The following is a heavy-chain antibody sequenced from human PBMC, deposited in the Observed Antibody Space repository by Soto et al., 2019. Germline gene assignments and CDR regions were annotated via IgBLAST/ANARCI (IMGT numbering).Heavy chain of an antibody. CDR2: IFHSGST. J-gene: IGHJ5*02. Sequence: PSETLSLTSAVSGGNIRSNNWWSWVRQPPGKGLEWIGEIFHSGSTNYNPSLKTRVTISVDRSKNQFSLKLSSVTAADTAVYYCARVPGPWGQGTLVTVSS. CDR1: GGNIRSNNW. D-gene: IGHD7-27*01. CDR3: ARVPGP. V-gene: IGHV4-4*02.